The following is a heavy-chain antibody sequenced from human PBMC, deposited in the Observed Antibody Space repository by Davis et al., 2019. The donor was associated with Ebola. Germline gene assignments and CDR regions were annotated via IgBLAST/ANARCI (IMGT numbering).Heavy chain of an antibody. CDR2: IYYSGST. J-gene: IGHJ4*02. Sequence: MPSETLSLTCTVSGGSISSSSYYWGWTRQPPGKGLEWLGSIYYSGSTYYNPSLKSRVTISVDTSKNQFSLKLSSVTAADTAVYYCARVIGGWWSPRFDYWGQGTLVTVSS. V-gene: IGHV4-39*01. CDR3: ARVIGGWWSPRFDY. D-gene: IGHD6-19*01. CDR1: GGSISSSSYY.